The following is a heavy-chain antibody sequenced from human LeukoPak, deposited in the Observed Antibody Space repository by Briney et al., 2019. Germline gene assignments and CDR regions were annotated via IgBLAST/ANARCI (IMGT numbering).Heavy chain of an antibody. Sequence: PGGSLRLSCAASGLTFSRFWMHWVCQAPGKGLVWVSRINTDASNTIYADSVKGRFTISRDNAKNTLYLQMNSLRAEGTAVYYCARDQSIAGPTTADYWGQGTLVTVSS. CDR2: INTDASNT. V-gene: IGHV3-74*01. CDR3: ARDQSIAGPTTADY. CDR1: GLTFSRFW. J-gene: IGHJ4*02. D-gene: IGHD1-26*01.